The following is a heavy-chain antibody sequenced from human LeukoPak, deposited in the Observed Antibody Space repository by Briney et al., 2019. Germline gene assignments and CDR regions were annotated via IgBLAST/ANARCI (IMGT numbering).Heavy chain of an antibody. CDR1: GFTFSSYA. D-gene: IGHD3-10*01. Sequence: GRSLRPSCAASGFTFSSYAMHWVRQAPGKGLEWVAVISYDGSNKYYADSVKGRFTISRDNSKNTLYLQMNSLRAEDTAVYYCARDLDYGSGSHFDYWGQGTLVTVSS. V-gene: IGHV3-30-3*01. J-gene: IGHJ4*02. CDR3: ARDLDYGSGSHFDY. CDR2: ISYDGSNK.